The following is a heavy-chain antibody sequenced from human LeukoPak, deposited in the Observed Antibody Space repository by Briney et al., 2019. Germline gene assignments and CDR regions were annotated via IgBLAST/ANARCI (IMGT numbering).Heavy chain of an antibody. J-gene: IGHJ4*02. CDR1: GFTFSSYS. CDR3: ARPFYSSGWYNY. CDR2: ISSSSSYI. Sequence: GGSLRLSCAASGFTFSSYSMNWVRQAPGKGLEWVSSISSSSSYIYYADSVKGRFTISRDNAKNSLYLQMNSLRAEDTAVYYCARPFYSSGWYNYWGQGTLVTVSS. D-gene: IGHD6-19*01. V-gene: IGHV3-21*01.